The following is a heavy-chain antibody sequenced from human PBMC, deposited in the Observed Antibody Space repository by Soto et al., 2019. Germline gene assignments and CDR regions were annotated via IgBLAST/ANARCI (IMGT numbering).Heavy chain of an antibody. D-gene: IGHD4-17*01. CDR1: GGSFSGYY. V-gene: IGHV4-34*01. Sequence: QVQLQQWGAGLLKPSETLSLTCAVYGGSFSGYYWSWIRQPPGKGLEWIGEINHSGSTNYIPSLKSRVTISVDTSKNQFSLKLSSVTAADTAVYYCARGDTVTTFRPWGQGTLVTVSS. CDR3: ARGDTVTTFRP. CDR2: INHSGST. J-gene: IGHJ5*02.